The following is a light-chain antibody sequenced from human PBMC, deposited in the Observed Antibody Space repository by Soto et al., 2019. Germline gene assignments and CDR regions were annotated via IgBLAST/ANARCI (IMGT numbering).Light chain of an antibody. Sequence: DIQMTQSPSNLSASVGDRVTITCRASQSISSWLAWYQQKPGKAPKLLIYKASSLESGVPSRFGGSGSGTEFTLTISSLQPDDFATYYCQQYNSYPWTFGQGTKVDIK. CDR3: QQYNSYPWT. CDR1: QSISSW. CDR2: KAS. J-gene: IGKJ1*01. V-gene: IGKV1-5*03.